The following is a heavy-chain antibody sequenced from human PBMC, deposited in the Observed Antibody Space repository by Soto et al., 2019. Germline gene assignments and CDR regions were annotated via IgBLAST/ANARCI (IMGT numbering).Heavy chain of an antibody. CDR2: IYYSGST. V-gene: IGHV4-31*03. CDR1: GGSISSGGYY. CDR3: ARDLNYYDSSGYSPPSNWFDP. Sequence: PSETLSLTCTVSGGSISSGGYYWSWIRQHPGKGLEWIGYIYYSGSTYYNPSLKSRVTISVDTSKNQFSLKLGSVTAADTAVYYCARDLNYYDSSGYSPPSNWFDPWGQGTLVTVS. D-gene: IGHD3-22*01. J-gene: IGHJ5*02.